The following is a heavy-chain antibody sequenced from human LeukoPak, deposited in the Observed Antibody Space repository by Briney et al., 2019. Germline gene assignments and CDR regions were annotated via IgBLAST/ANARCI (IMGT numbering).Heavy chain of an antibody. CDR2: IVVGSGNT. J-gene: IGHJ4*02. CDR3: ARAGIGSSWEAQFDY. D-gene: IGHD6-13*01. CDR1: GFTFTSSA. Sequence: GASVKVSCKATGFTFTSSAVQWVRQARGQRLEWIGWIVVGSGNTNYAQKFQERVTITRDMSTSTAYMELSSLRSEDTAVYYCARAGIGSSWEAQFDYWGQGTLVTVSS. V-gene: IGHV1-58*01.